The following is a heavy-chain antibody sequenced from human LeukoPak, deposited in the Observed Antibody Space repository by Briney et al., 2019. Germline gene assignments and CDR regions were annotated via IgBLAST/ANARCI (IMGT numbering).Heavy chain of an antibody. V-gene: IGHV1-24*01. CDR3: AKAAGYGDYDYYYYGMDV. CDR1: GYTLTELS. Sequence: ASVKVSCKVSGYTLTELSMHWVRQAPGKGLEWMGGFDPEDGETIYAQKFQGRVTMTEDTSTDTAYMELSSLRSEDTAVYYCAKAAGYGDYDYYYYGMDVWGQGTTVTVSS. J-gene: IGHJ6*02. D-gene: IGHD4-17*01. CDR2: FDPEDGET.